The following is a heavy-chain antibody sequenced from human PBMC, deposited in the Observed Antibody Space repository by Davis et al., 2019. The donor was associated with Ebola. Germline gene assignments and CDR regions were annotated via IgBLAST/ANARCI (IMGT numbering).Heavy chain of an antibody. CDR2: ISSSGSTI. J-gene: IGHJ3*02. Sequence: GESLKISCAASGFTFSSYSMNWVRQAPGKGLEWVSYISSSGSTIYYADSVKGRFTISRDNAKNSLYLQMNSLRAEDTAVYYCARPYGSGWYGAFDIWGQGTMVTVSS. V-gene: IGHV3-48*04. CDR3: ARPYGSGWYGAFDI. D-gene: IGHD6-19*01. CDR1: GFTFSSYS.